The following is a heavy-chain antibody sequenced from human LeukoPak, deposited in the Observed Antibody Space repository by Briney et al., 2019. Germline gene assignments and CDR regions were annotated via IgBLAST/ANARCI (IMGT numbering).Heavy chain of an antibody. CDR3: ARGYIGYFYY. V-gene: IGHV3-74*01. Sequence: PGGSLRLSRAASGFTFSSYWMQWVGQAPGKGLVWVTRIDGDGSSTNYADSVKSRFTISRDNAKNTLYLQMNSLRAEDTAVYYCARGYIGYFYYWGQGTLVIVTS. J-gene: IGHJ4*02. CDR2: IDGDGSST. D-gene: IGHD5-12*01. CDR1: GFTFSSYW.